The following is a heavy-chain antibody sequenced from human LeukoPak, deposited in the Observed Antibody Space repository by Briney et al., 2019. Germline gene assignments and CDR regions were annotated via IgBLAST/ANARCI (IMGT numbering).Heavy chain of an antibody. J-gene: IGHJ4*02. CDR3: ARYGGYCSSTSCYAVY. V-gene: IGHV4-39*07. D-gene: IGHD2-2*01. CDR2: IYYSGST. Sequence: PSETLSLTCTVSGGSISSSSYYWGWIRQPPGKGLEWIGSIYYSGSTYYNPSLKSRVTISVDTSKNQFSLKLSSVTAADTAVYYCARYGGYCSSTSCYAVYWGQGTLVTVSS. CDR1: GGSISSSSYY.